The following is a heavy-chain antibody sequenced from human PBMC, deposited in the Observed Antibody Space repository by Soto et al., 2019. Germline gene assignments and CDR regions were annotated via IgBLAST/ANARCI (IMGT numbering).Heavy chain of an antibody. CDR3: ARGYEFFDY. D-gene: IGHD1-1*01. CDR2: INYSGST. Sequence: SETLSLTCAVYGGSFSGYYWSWIRQPPGKGLEWIGYINYSGSTNYNPSLKSRVTISVDTSKNQFSLKLSSVTAADTAVYYCARGYEFFDYWGQGTLVTVSS. CDR1: GGSFSGYY. V-gene: IGHV4-59*08. J-gene: IGHJ4*02.